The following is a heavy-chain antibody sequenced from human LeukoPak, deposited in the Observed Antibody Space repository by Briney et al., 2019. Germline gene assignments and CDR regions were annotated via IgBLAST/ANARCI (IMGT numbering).Heavy chain of an antibody. CDR2: IYTSGSS. D-gene: IGHD3-16*01. CDR3: ARGGRMGYYYYYYMDV. CDR1: GDSISSYY. J-gene: IGHJ6*03. V-gene: IGHV4-4*07. Sequence: SETLSLTCTVSGDSISSYYWSWIRQPAGKGLEWIGRIYTSGSSNYNPSLKSRVTMSVDTSKNQFSLKLSSVTAADTAVYYCARGGRMGYYYYYYMDVWGKGTTVTVSS.